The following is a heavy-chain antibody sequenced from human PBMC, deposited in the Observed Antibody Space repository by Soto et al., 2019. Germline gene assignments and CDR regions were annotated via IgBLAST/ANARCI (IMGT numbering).Heavy chain of an antibody. J-gene: IGHJ4*02. V-gene: IGHV4-34*01. Sequence: SETLSLTCAVYGGSFSGYYWSWIRQPPGKGLEWIGEINHSGSTNYNPSLKSRVTISVDTSKNKFSLKLSSVTAADTAVYYCARGLLNGFYYDSSGYPYWGKGTLVTVS. CDR3: ARGLLNGFYYDSSGYPY. D-gene: IGHD3-22*01. CDR1: GGSFSGYY. CDR2: INHSGST.